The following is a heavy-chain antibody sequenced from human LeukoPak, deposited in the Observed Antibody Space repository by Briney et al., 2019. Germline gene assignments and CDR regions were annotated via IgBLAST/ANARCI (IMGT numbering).Heavy chain of an antibody. CDR2: ISSSGSTI. Sequence: GESMRLSCVASGFTFSSYEMNWVRQAPRKGLEWVSYISSSGSTIYYADSVKGRFTISRDNAKNSLYLQMNSLRAEDTAVYYCARELYAAYFDYWGQGTLVTVSS. J-gene: IGHJ4*02. CDR3: ARELYAAYFDY. V-gene: IGHV3-48*03. CDR1: GFTFSSYE. D-gene: IGHD5/OR15-5a*01.